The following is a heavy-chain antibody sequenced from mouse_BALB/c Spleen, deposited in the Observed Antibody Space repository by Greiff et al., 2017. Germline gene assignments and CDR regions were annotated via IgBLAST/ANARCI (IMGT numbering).Heavy chain of an antibody. V-gene: IGHV3-8*02. J-gene: IGHJ4*01. D-gene: IGHD2-14*01. CDR3: ARFGRVRHAMDY. CDR2: ISYSGST. CDR1: GDSITSGY. Sequence: EVKLLESGPSLVKPSQTLSLTCSVTGDSITSGYWNWIRKFPGNKLEYMGYISYSGSTYYNPSLKSRISITRDTSKNQYYLQLNSVTTEDTATYYCARFGRVRHAMDYWGQGTSVTVSS.